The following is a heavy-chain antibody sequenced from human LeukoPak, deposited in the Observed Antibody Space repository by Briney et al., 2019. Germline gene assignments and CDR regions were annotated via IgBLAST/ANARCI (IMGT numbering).Heavy chain of an antibody. CDR1: GGPIASRSNY. CDR3: ARVGVFGFCTRDSCHSPLDH. V-gene: IGHV4-39*07. J-gene: IGHJ4*02. CDR2: IYYSGNT. Sequence: SETLSLTCIVSGGPIASRSNYWVWIRQPPGKGLEWIGSIYYSGNTYYNPSLKNRVTISVDTSKNQFSLNLASVTAADTAVYYCARVGVFGFCTRDSCHSPLDHWGQGILVTVSS. D-gene: IGHD2-15*01.